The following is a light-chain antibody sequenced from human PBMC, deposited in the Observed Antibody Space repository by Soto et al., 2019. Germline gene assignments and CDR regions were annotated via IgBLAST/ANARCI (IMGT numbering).Light chain of an antibody. CDR1: SSDVGYYNY. J-gene: IGLJ1*01. CDR2: DVS. CDR3: SSYTGCPNYV. Sequence: QPVLTEPASVSGSPLQAITMSCTGTSSDVGYYNYVSWYQLHPGNAPKLMIYDVSNRPSGISNRFSGSKSGNAASLTISGLQVEDVDDHYCSSYTGCPNYVFGTGTMDT. V-gene: IGLV2-14*03.